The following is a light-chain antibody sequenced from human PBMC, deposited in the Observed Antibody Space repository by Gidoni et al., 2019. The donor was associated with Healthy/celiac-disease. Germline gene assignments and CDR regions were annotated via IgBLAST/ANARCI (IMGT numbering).Light chain of an antibody. CDR2: AAS. J-gene: IGKJ4*01. CDR3: QQSYSTPPT. V-gene: IGKV1-39*01. CDR1: QSISSY. Sequence: DIQMTQSPSSLSASVGDRVTITCRASQSISSYLIWYQQKPGKAPKLLIYAASSLQSGVPSRFSGSGSGTDFTLTISSLQPEDFATYYCQQSYSTPPTFXGXTKVEIK.